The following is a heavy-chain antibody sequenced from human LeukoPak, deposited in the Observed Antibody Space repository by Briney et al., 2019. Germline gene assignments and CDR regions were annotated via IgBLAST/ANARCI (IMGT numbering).Heavy chain of an antibody. CDR1: GFTFSNYW. J-gene: IGHJ4*02. CDR3: ARTHIAAAGTHFDY. V-gene: IGHV3-74*03. D-gene: IGHD6-13*01. CDR2: INPDGRTI. Sequence: PGGSLGLSCAASGFTFSNYWMHWVRQAPGKGPVWVSRINPDGRTITYADSVVGRVTISRDNAKNTLYLQMNSLRAEDTAVYYCARTHIAAAGTHFDYWGQGTLVTVSS.